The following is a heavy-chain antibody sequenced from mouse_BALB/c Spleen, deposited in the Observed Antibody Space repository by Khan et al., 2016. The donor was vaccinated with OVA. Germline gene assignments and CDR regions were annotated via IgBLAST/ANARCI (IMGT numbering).Heavy chain of an antibody. CDR2: INRNNGDS. CDR3: TKSGYGSFAY. Sequence: QVQLKQSGAELVKTGASVKLSCKASGYTFSSYYLYWVKQRPGQGLEWVGEINRNNGDSNSNEKFKSKATLSGDKSTHTVYMQLSSLTSEDSAVYCCTKSGYGSFAYWGQGTLVTVSA. CDR1: GYTFSSYY. J-gene: IGHJ3*01. V-gene: IGHV1S81*02. D-gene: IGHD2-2*01.